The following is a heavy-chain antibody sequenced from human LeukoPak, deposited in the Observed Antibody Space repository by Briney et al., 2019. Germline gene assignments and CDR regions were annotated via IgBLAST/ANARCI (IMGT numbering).Heavy chain of an antibody. J-gene: IGHJ4*02. CDR1: GGSISSYY. Sequence: SETLSLTCTVSGGSISSYYWSWIRQPAGKGLEWIGRIYTSGSTNYNPFLKSRVTMSVDTSKNQFSLKLSSVTAADTAVYYCASSPVAGRAFDYWGQGTLVTVSS. CDR3: ASSPVAGRAFDY. CDR2: IYTSGST. D-gene: IGHD6-19*01. V-gene: IGHV4-4*07.